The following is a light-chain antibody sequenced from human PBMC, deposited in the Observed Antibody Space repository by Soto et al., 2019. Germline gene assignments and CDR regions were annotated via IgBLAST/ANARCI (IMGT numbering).Light chain of an antibody. J-gene: IGKJ1*01. V-gene: IGKV3-20*01. CDR1: QSVNSN. CDR2: GAS. Sequence: ETLMTQSPSTLPVSAGERATLSCRASQSVNSNLAWYQQKLGQAPRVLIFGASSRATGIPDRFSGSGSGTDFTLTISRLEPEDFAVYYCHQCYTSRTFGQGTKVDIK. CDR3: HQCYTSRT.